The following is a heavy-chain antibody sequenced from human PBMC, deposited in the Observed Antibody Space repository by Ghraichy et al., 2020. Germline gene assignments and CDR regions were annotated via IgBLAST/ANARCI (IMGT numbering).Heavy chain of an antibody. V-gene: IGHV3-7*03. CDR3: ARDRAYKSFDY. CDR2: IKQDGSEK. J-gene: IGHJ4*02. CDR1: GFNFTASW. D-gene: IGHD5-24*01. Sequence: GGSLILSCAASGFNFTASWMNWVRQAPGKGPEWVAGIKQDGSEKYHVDSVKGRFTISRDNAKNSLYLQMNSLRVEDTAVYYCARDRAYKSFDYWCQGILVTVSS.